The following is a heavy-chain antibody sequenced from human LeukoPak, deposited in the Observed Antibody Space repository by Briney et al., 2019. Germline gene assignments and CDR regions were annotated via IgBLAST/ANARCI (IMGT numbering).Heavy chain of an antibody. CDR2: ISSSSSYI. Sequence: GGSLRLSCAASGFTFSSYSMNWVRQAPGKGLEWVSSISSSSSYIYYADSVKGRLTISRDNAKNSLYLQMNSLRAEDTAVYYCARAPMVITTVVDYWGQGTLVTVSS. CDR1: GFTFSSYS. J-gene: IGHJ4*02. CDR3: ARAPMVITTVVDY. V-gene: IGHV3-21*01. D-gene: IGHD3-22*01.